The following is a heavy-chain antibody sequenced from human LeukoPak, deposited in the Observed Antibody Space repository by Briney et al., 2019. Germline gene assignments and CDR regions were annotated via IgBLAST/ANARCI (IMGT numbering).Heavy chain of an antibody. CDR3: ARDREARRYQDLDY. Sequence: GGSLRLPCAASGFTFSSYWMSWVRQAPGKGLGWVANIKEDGSEKYYVDSVKGRFTISRDNAKSSLYLQMNSLRAEDTAVYYCARDREARRYQDLDYWGQGTLVTVSS. D-gene: IGHD6-6*01. J-gene: IGHJ4*02. CDR2: IKEDGSEK. V-gene: IGHV3-7*01. CDR1: GFTFSSYW.